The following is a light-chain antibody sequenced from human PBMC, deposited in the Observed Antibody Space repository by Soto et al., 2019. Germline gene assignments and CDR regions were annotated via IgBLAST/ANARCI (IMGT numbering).Light chain of an antibody. CDR1: SSDVGGYNY. CDR2: DVS. Sequence: QTVLTQPLSVSGSPGQSVTISCTRTSSDVGGYNYVSWYLQHPGKAPKVMIYDVSERPSGVPDRFSGSKSGNTASLTISGLQSEDEADYYCCSFAGNYIYVFGTGTKVTVL. J-gene: IGLJ1*01. V-gene: IGLV2-11*01. CDR3: CSFAGNYIYV.